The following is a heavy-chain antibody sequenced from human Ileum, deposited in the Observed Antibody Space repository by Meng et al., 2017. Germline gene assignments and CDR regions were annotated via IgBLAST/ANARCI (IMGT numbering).Heavy chain of an antibody. CDR1: NGSLTNVNNY. CDR3: AREFYVDTAMVIDS. Sequence: QLQLQESGPGLVKPSQTLSLTCSVSNGSLTNVNNYWNWIRQAPEQALEHIGYIYYDGSSYATPSLKSRVTMSIDTSTNQFSLRLDSVTAADTAVYYCAREFYVDTAMVIDSWGPGALVTVSS. V-gene: IGHV4-30-4*01. J-gene: IGHJ4*02. CDR2: IYYDGSS. D-gene: IGHD5-18*01.